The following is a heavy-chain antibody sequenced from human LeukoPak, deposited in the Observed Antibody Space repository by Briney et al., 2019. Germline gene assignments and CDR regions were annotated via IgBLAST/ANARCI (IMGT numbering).Heavy chain of an antibody. Sequence: SVNVSCKASGCTXSSYAISWVRQAPGQGLEWMGGIITIFGTANYAQKFQGRVTITADESTSTVYMELSSLRSEDTAVYYCARDRGNCSGGSCYSLWFDPWGQGTLVTVSS. V-gene: IGHV1-69*13. CDR2: IITIFGTA. D-gene: IGHD2-15*01. CDR3: ARDRGNCSGGSCYSLWFDP. J-gene: IGHJ5*02. CDR1: GCTXSSYA.